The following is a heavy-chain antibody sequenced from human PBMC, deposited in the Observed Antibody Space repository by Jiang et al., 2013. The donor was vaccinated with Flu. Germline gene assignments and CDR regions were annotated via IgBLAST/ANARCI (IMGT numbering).Heavy chain of an antibody. J-gene: IGHJ3*02. CDR3: ARTRYLHYITDAFDI. CDR2: IYYSGST. CDR1: GGSISSYY. Sequence: GSGLVKPSETLSLTCTVSGGSISSYYWSWIRQPPGKGLEWIGYIYYSGSTNYNPSLKSRVTISVDTSKNQFSLKLSSVTAADTAVYYCARTRYLHYITDAFDIWGQGTMVTVSS. V-gene: IGHV4-59*01. D-gene: IGHD1-26*01.